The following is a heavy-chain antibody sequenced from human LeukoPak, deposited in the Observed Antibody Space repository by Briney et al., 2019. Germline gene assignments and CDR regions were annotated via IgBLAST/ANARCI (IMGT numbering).Heavy chain of an antibody. J-gene: IGHJ4*02. D-gene: IGHD2-15*01. CDR2: IYPGDSDS. V-gene: IGHV5-51*01. Sequence: GESLKISCKGSGYSFTNYWIGWVRQMPGKGLEWMGIIYPGDSDSRYSPSFQGQVTISADKSINTAYLQWSSLKASDSAMYYCARSALGSCSGGNCYSDYWGQGTLVTVSS. CDR1: GYSFTNYW. CDR3: ARSALGSCSGGNCYSDY.